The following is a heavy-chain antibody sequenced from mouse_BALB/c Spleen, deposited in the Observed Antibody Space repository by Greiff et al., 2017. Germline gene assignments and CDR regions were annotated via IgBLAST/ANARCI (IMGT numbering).Heavy chain of an antibody. V-gene: IGHV2-5-1*01. CDR2: IWRGGST. Sequence: VKLMESGPSLVQPSQSLSITCTVSGFSLTSYGVHWVRQSPGKGLEWLGVIWRGGSTDYNAAFMSRLSITKDNSKSQVFFKMNSLQADDTAIYYCAKNHYYYGSSPYYAMDYWGQGTSVTVSS. J-gene: IGHJ4*01. CDR1: GFSLTSYG. CDR3: AKNHYYYGSSPYYAMDY. D-gene: IGHD1-1*01.